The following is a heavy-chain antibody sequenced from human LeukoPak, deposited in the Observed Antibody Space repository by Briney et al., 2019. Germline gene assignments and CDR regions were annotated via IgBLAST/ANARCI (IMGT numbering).Heavy chain of an antibody. CDR2: ISYDGSNE. V-gene: IGHV3-30*18. D-gene: IGHD2-21*01. J-gene: IGHJ4*02. CDR3: AKEFNRGLPDY. CDR1: GFTFSTYG. Sequence: GGSLRLSCAASGFTFSTYGMHWVRQAPGKGLEWVAVISYDGSNEYYADSVKGRFTISRDNSKNTLYLQMSSLRAEDTAVYYCAKEFNRGLPDYWGQGTLVTAPS.